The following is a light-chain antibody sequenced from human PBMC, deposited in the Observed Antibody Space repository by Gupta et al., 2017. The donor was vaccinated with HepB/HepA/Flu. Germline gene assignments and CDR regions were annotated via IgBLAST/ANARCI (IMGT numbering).Light chain of an antibody. V-gene: IGKV1-39*01. CDR2: AAS. CDR1: QSISSY. J-gene: IGKJ4*01. CDR3: QQSYSTPPELT. Sequence: DIQMTQSPSSLSASVGDRVTITCRASQSISSYLNWYQQKLGKAPKLLIYAASSMQSGVPSRFSGSRSGTDFPITISSMQAEDFATYYCQQSYSTPPELTFGGGTKVEIK.